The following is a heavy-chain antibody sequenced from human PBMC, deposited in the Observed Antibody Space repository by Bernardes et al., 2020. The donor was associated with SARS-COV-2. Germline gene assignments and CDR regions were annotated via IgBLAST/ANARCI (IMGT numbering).Heavy chain of an antibody. J-gene: IGHJ6*02. CDR3: AKTISPHLPPWYGMDA. CDR1: GLTISSHG. V-gene: IGHV3-74*03. CDR2: INSDGSIT. Sequence: GGSLRLSCVASGLTISSHGMHWVRQAPGKGLVWVSRINSDGSITTYADSVKGRFTISRDSSKNTLYLQMNSLRADDTAVYYCAKTISPHLPPWYGMDAWGQGTTVTVSS.